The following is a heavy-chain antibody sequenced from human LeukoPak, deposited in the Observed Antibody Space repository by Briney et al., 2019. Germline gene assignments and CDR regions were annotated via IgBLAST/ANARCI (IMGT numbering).Heavy chain of an antibody. J-gene: IGHJ4*02. V-gene: IGHV1-46*01. D-gene: IGHD1-1*01. CDR3: ARDLDGGWSFDY. CDR1: GYTFTRYH. CDR2: INPNDGGA. Sequence: ASVKVSCKASGYTFTRYHMHCVRQAPGQGLEWMGIINPNDGGARYAQKFQGRVTMTRDTSMSTVYMELSSLRFEDTAVYYCARDLDGGWSFDYWAQGTLVTVSS.